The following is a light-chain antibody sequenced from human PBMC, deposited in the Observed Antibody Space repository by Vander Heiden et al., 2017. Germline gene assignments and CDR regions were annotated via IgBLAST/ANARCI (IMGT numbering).Light chain of an antibody. CDR2: DVS. J-gene: IGLJ2*01. CDR1: NHDVGAYNY. V-gene: IGLV2-14*03. CDR3: SSFTVTDTLV. Sequence: ALTQPASVSGSPGQSITISCTGTNHDVGAYNYVPWYQQDPGKAPKLMIYDVSYRPAGVSRRFSGSKSGNTASLTISGLQAEDEGDYYGSSFTVTDTLVFGGGTSLTVL.